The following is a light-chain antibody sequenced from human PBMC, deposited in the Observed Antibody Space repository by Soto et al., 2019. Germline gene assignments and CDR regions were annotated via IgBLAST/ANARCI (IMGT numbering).Light chain of an antibody. CDR1: HDISTF. CDR2: EAS. J-gene: IGKJ1*01. Sequence: DIQLTQSPSLLSASIGDRVTITCRASHDISTFLAWYQQKPGKAPKLLIYEASTLQSGVPSRFSGSGSGTEFTLTISGLLPEDFAAYHCQQYNSYPSFGQGTKVEIK. V-gene: IGKV1-9*01. CDR3: QQYNSYPS.